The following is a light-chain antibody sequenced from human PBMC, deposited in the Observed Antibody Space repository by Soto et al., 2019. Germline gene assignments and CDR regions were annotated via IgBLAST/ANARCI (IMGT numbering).Light chain of an antibody. CDR3: SSYAGSNKSV. Sequence: ASGSPGQSVTISCTGTSSDVGGYNYVSWYQQHPGKAPKLMIYEVSKRPSGVPDRFSGSKSGNTASLTVSGLQPEDEADYYCSSYAGSNKSVFGTGTKVTVL. CDR2: EVS. CDR1: SSDVGGYNY. J-gene: IGLJ1*01. V-gene: IGLV2-8*01.